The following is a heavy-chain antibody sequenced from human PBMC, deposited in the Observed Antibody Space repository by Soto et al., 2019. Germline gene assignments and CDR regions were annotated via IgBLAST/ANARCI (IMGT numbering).Heavy chain of an antibody. CDR1: GGSISSYY. D-gene: IGHD2-8*01. Sequence: PSETLSLTCTVSGGSISSYYWSWIRQPPGKGLEWIGYIYYSGSTNYNPSLKSRVTISVDTSKNQFSLNLNSVTASDTAVYFCVSQRTSVLTQAYFDYWGPGALVTVSS. J-gene: IGHJ4*02. V-gene: IGHV4-59*08. CDR2: IYYSGST. CDR3: VSQRTSVLTQAYFDY.